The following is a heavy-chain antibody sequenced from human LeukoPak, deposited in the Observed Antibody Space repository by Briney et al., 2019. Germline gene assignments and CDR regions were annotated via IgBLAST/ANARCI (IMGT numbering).Heavy chain of an antibody. J-gene: IGHJ3*02. CDR3: ARDGFGASDSSGYALGAFDI. CDR2: INPSGGST. D-gene: IGHD3-22*01. Sequence: ASVKVSCKASGYTFTSYYMHWVRQAPGQGLEWMGIINPSGGSTSYAQKFQGRVTMTRDTSTSTVYMELSSLRSEDTAVYYCARDGFGASDSSGYALGAFDIWGQGTMVTVS. CDR1: GYTFTSYY. V-gene: IGHV1-46*01.